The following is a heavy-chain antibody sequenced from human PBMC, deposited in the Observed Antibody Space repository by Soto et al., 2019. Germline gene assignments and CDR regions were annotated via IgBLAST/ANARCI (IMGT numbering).Heavy chain of an antibody. CDR1: GGTFSSYA. CDR2: IIPIYGTT. Sequence: ASVKVSCKASGGTFSSYAISWVRQAPGQGLEWMGGIIPIYGTTNYAQKFQGRVTITADASTSTAYMELRSLRPDDTAVYYCAKNHSPVTTVIWFDPWGQGTLVTVSS. J-gene: IGHJ5*02. D-gene: IGHD4-17*01. V-gene: IGHV1-69*13. CDR3: AKNHSPVTTVIWFDP.